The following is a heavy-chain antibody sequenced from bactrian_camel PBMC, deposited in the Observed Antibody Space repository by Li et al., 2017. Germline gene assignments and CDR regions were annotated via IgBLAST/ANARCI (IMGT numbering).Heavy chain of an antibody. J-gene: IGHJ4*01. Sequence: HVQLVESGGGAVQAGGSLKLSCAASGNTTSSRYMGWYRQAPGKEREAVATIYIAFHPEDQRTYYASSVKGRFTISEDIREATVHLEMNSLTPEDTAMYYCAAARRRWPAYGCYEYNYWGQGTQVTVS. CDR2: FHPEDQRT. D-gene: IGHD6*01. V-gene: IGHV3S54*01. CDR1: GNTTSSRY. CDR3: AAARRRWPAYGCYEYNY.